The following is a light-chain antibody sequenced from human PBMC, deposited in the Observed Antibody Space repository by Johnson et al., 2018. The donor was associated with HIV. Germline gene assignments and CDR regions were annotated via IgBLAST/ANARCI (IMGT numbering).Light chain of an antibody. J-gene: IGLJ1*01. CDR3: GTWDSSLSAGFYV. V-gene: IGLV1-51*01. CDR2: DNN. Sequence: QSVLTQPPSVSAAPGQKVTISCSGSSSNIGNNYVSWYQQLPGTAPKLLIYDNNKRPSGIPDRFSGSKSGTSATLGITGLQTGDEADYYCGTWDSSLSAGFYVFGRGPKVTFL. CDR1: SSNIGNNY.